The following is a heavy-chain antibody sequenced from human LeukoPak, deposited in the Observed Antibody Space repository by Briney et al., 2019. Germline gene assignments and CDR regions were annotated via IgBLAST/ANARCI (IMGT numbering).Heavy chain of an antibody. V-gene: IGHV3-74*01. J-gene: IGHJ4*02. D-gene: IGHD2-2*01. CDR1: GITFSNYY. CDR3: AKSRIVVVPADFDY. Sequence: GGSLRLSCVTSGITFSNYYMHWVRQVPGEGLVWVSHIIQDGSVTSYADSVKGRFTISRDNSKNTLYLQMNSLRAEDTAVYYCAKSRIVVVPADFDYWDQGTLVTVSS. CDR2: IIQDGSVT.